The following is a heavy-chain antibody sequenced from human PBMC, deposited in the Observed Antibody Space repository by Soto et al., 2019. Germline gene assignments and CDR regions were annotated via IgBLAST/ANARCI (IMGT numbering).Heavy chain of an antibody. CDR2: IIPILGIA. V-gene: IGHV1-69*08. CDR1: GGTFSSYT. J-gene: IGHJ5*02. Sequence: QVQLVQSGAEVKKPGSSVKVSCKASGGTFSSYTISWVRQPPGQGLEWMGSIIPILGIANNPQKFQGRVTITADKSTSTAYMELSSLRSEDTAVYYCARDDGPWGKGTLVTVSS. CDR3: ARDDGP.